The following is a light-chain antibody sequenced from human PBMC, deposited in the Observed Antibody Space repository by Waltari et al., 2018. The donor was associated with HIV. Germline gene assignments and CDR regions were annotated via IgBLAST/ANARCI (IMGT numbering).Light chain of an antibody. V-gene: IGLV1-40*01. CDR2: GNS. Sequence: QSVLTQPPSVSGAPGQRVTISCTGSSSNIGAPYDVHWYHQLPGSAPKHLIYGNSKRPSGVPDRFSGSKSGTSASLAITELQAEDEADYYCQSYDSSLSGWVFGGGTKLTVL. J-gene: IGLJ3*02. CDR3: QSYDSSLSGWV. CDR1: SSNIGAPYD.